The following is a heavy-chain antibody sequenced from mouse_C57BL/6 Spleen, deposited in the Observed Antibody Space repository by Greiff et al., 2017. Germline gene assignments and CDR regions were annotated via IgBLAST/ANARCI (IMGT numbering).Heavy chain of an antibody. J-gene: IGHJ2*01. Sequence: QVQLQQSGAELVKPGASVKISCKASGYAFSSYWMNWVKQRPGKGLEWIGQIYPGDGDTNYNGKFKGKATLTADKSSSTAYMQLSSLTSEDSAVYFCARDHYGSSYPYWGQGTTLTVSS. V-gene: IGHV1-80*01. CDR2: IYPGDGDT. CDR3: ARDHYGSSYPY. D-gene: IGHD1-1*01. CDR1: GYAFSSYW.